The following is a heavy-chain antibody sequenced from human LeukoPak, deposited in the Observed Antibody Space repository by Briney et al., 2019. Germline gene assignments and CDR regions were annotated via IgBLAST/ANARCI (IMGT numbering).Heavy chain of an antibody. CDR1: GGSISSGSYY. D-gene: IGHD3-22*01. CDR2: IYTSGST. Sequence: SQTLSLTCTVSGGSISSGSYYWSWIRQPAGKGLEWIGRIYTSGSTNKKPYLKRRVTISVKKAKNEFSLKLISVTAADTAVYYCARGGRYYDSSGYPDYWGQGTLVTVSS. V-gene: IGHV4-61*02. J-gene: IGHJ4*02. CDR3: ARGGRYYDSSGYPDY.